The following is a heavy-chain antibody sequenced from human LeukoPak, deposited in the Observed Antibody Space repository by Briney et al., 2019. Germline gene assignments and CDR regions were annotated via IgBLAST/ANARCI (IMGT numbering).Heavy chain of an antibody. Sequence: LSLTCTVSGGSISSYYWSWIRQPPGKGLEWVSYISSSGSTIYYADSVKGRFTISRDNAKNSLYLQMNSLRAEDTAVYYCARDLWSGYYTLFDYWGQGTLVTVSS. J-gene: IGHJ4*02. CDR3: ARDLWSGYYTLFDY. D-gene: IGHD3-3*01. CDR1: GGSISSYY. V-gene: IGHV3-11*04. CDR2: ISSSGSTI.